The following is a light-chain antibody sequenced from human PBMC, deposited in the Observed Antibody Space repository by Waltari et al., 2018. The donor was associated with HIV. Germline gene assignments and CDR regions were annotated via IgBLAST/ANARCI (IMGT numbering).Light chain of an antibody. CDR3: QSYDSSLTMV. Sequence: QSVLTQPPSVSGAPGQRVTIPCTGGSSNIGAGSDVHWYQRLPGTAPKLLIFATINRPSGVPDRFSGSSSGTSASLAITGLQAEDEADYYCQSYDSSLTMVFGGGTKVTVL. J-gene: IGLJ2*01. V-gene: IGLV1-40*01. CDR1: SSNIGAGSD. CDR2: ATI.